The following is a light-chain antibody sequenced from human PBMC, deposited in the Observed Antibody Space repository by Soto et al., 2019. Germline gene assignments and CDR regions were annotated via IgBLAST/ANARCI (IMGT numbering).Light chain of an antibody. CDR3: QQLNTYPLT. CDR2: GAS. V-gene: IGKV1-9*01. CDR1: QGISSY. J-gene: IGKJ5*01. Sequence: IQLTQSPSSLSASVGDRVTITCRASQGISSYLAWYQQKPGKAPKLLIYGASTLEGGVPFRFSGSGSGTDFTLTISSLEPEDFATYYCQQLNTYPLTFGRGTRLEIK.